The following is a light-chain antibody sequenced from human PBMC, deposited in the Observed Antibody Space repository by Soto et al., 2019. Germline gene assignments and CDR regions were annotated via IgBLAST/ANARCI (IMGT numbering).Light chain of an antibody. CDR2: EVS. V-gene: IGLV2-14*01. CDR1: SSDIGGYKY. CDR3: NSYTSTSDTYVI. J-gene: IGLJ2*01. Sequence: QSALTRPASVSGSPGQSITISCTGTSSDIGGYKYVSWYQQYPGKAPKLMIYEVSQRPPGVSDRFSGSKSGNTASLTISGLQAEDEADYYCNSYTSTSDTYVIFGGGTKLTVL.